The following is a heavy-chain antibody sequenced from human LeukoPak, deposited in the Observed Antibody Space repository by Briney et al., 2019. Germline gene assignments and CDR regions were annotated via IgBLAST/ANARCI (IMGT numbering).Heavy chain of an antibody. Sequence: SETLSLTCTVSGGSINSNSYYWGWIRQPPGKGLEWIGSIYYSGSTYYNPSLKSRVTISVDTSKNQFSLKLSSVTAADTAVYYCARGYSYGSRQLDYWGQGTLVTVSS. J-gene: IGHJ4*02. V-gene: IGHV4-39*01. CDR1: GGSINSNSYY. D-gene: IGHD5-18*01. CDR3: ARGYSYGSRQLDY. CDR2: IYYSGST.